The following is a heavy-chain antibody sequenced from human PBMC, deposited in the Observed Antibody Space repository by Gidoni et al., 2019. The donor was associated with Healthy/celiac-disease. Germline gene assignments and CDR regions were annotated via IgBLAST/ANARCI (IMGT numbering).Heavy chain of an antibody. V-gene: IGHV2-70*15. D-gene: IGHD3-3*01. CDR3: ARIQLPMGITIFGVVNAFDI. CDR1: GFSLSPSGMC. CDR2: IDWDDDK. J-gene: IGHJ3*02. Sequence: QVTLRESGPALVKPTQTLTLTCTFSGFSLSPSGMCVSWIRQPPGKALEWLARIDWDDDKYYSTSLKTRLTISKDTAKNQVVLTMTNMDPVDTATYYCARIQLPMGITIFGVVNAFDIWGQGTMVTVSS.